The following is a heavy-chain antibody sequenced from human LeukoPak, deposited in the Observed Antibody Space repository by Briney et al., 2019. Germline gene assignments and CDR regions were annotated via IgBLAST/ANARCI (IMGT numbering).Heavy chain of an antibody. CDR1: GFTFSSYS. V-gene: IGHV3-21*01. J-gene: IGHJ1*01. D-gene: IGHD4-17*01. CDR2: ISSGRSYI. CDR3: ARDMTTATTCYLQH. Sequence: PGGSLRLSCAASGFTFSSYSMNWVRQAPGKGLEWVSSISSGRSYIYYADSVKGRFTISRDNAKNSLYLQMNSLRAEDTAVYYCARDMTTATTCYLQHWGQDTLVTVSS.